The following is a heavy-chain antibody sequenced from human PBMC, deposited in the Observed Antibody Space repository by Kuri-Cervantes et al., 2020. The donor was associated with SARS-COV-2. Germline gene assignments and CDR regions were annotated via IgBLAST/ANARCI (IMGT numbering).Heavy chain of an antibody. CDR2: IRSNGGTT. Sequence: GESLKISCAASVFTFSSYAMYWVRQAPGKGLEYVSAIRSNGGTTYYADSVKGRFTISRDNSKNTLYLQMGSLRAEDMAVYYCARGEAIGVEPAGIDYWGQGTLVTVSS. CDR1: VFTFSSYA. V-gene: IGHV3-64*02. D-gene: IGHD2-2*02. J-gene: IGHJ4*02. CDR3: ARGEAIGVEPAGIDY.